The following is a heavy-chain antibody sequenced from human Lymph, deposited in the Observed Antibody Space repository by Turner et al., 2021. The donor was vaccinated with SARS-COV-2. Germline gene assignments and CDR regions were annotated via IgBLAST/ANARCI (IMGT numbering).Heavy chain of an antibody. D-gene: IGHD2-8*02. Sequence: GYADSVKGRFTISRDNAKNSLYLQVNSLRAEDTALYHCARGTGAEYYWGQGTLVTVSS. J-gene: IGHJ4*02. CDR3: ARGTGAEYY. V-gene: IGHV3-20*01.